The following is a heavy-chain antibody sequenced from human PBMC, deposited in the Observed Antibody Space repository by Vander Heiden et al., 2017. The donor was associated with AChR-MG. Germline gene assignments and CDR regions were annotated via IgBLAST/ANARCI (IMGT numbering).Heavy chain of an antibody. CDR2: INHSGST. Sequence: QVQLQQWGAGLLKPSETLSLTCAVYGGSFRGYYWSWIRQPPGKGLEWIGEINHSGSTNYNPSLKSRVTISVDTSKNQFSLKLSSVTAADTAVYYCARVMAPVGVVVVAATLSYYMDVWGKGTTVTVSS. CDR3: ARVMAPVGVVVVAATLSYYMDV. D-gene: IGHD2-15*01. CDR1: GGSFRGYY. J-gene: IGHJ6*03. V-gene: IGHV4-34*01.